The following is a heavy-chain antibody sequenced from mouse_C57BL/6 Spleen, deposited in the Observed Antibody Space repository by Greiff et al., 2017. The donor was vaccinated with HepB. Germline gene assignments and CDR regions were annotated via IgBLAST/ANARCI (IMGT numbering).Heavy chain of an antibody. CDR1: GFTFSSYG. J-gene: IGHJ2*01. Sequence: EVQVVESGGDLVKPGGSLKLSCAASGFTFSSYGMSWVRQTPDKRLEWVATISSGGSYTYYPDSVKGRFTISRDNAKNTLYLQMSSLKSEDTAIYYCASGLRFDYWGQGTTLTVSS. CDR3: ASGLRFDY. CDR2: ISSGGSYT. V-gene: IGHV5-6*01.